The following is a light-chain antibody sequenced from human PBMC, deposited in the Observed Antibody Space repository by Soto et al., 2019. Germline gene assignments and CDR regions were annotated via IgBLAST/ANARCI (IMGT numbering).Light chain of an antibody. CDR3: QQRST. Sequence: EIVLTQSPATLSLSPGERATLSCRASQSVNSYLAWYQQKPGQAPRLLIYDASNRATGIPARFSGSGSGTDFTLTISSLEPEDFAVYYCQQRSTFGQGTKVEIK. V-gene: IGKV3-11*01. J-gene: IGKJ1*01. CDR1: QSVNSY. CDR2: DAS.